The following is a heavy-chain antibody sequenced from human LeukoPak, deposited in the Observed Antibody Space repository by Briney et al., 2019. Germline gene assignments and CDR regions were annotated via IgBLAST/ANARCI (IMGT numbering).Heavy chain of an antibody. Sequence: SETLSLTCTVSGGSISSYYWIWIRQPPGKGLEWIGYIYYSGSTNYNPSLKSRVTISVDTSKNQFSLKLSSVTAADTAVYYCARVTQRNGVLDAFDIWGQGTMVTVSS. CDR1: GGSISSYY. J-gene: IGHJ3*02. CDR2: IYYSGST. CDR3: ARVTQRNGVLDAFDI. V-gene: IGHV4-59*01. D-gene: IGHD2-8*01.